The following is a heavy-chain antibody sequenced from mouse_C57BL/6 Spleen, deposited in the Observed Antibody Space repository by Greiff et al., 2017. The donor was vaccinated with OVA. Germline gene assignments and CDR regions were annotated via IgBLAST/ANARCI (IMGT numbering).Heavy chain of an antibody. V-gene: IGHV1-82*01. CDR3: ASYSKGGYYFDY. J-gene: IGHJ2*01. Sequence: QVQLKESGPELVKPGASVKISCKASGYAFSSSWMNWVKQRPGKGLEWIGRIYPGDGDTNYNGKFKGKATLTADKSSSTAYMQLSSLTSEDSAVYFCASYSKGGYYFDYWGQGTTLTVSS. D-gene: IGHD2-5*01. CDR1: GYAFSSSW. CDR2: IYPGDGDT.